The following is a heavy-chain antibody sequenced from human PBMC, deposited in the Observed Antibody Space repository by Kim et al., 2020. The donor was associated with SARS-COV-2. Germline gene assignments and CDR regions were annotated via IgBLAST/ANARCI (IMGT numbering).Heavy chain of an antibody. V-gene: IGHV4-31*03. Sequence: SETLSLTCTVSGDSISSGGFYWSWIRQHPGKGPEWIGFINHSGSTYYNPTLQSRATLSVDTSNNQFSLRLHSVTAADTAVYYCARGEERLARSFHLWGQG. J-gene: IGHJ1*01. CDR3: ARGEERLARSFHL. CDR1: GDSISSGGFY. D-gene: IGHD6-25*01. CDR2: INHSGST.